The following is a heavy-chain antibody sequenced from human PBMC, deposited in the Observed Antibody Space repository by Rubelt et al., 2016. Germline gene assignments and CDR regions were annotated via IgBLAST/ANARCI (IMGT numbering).Heavy chain of an antibody. V-gene: IGHV1-69*01. CDR3: ARGGSEVTQSVGAGTEKHPLVVYYYMDV. Sequence: QVQLVQSGAEVKKPGSSVKVSCKASGGTFSSYAISWVRQAPGQGLEWMGGIIPIFGTANYAQKFQGRVTITADESTSTAYMEVGSLRSEDRAVYYCARGGSEVTQSVGAGTEKHPLVVYYYMDVWGKGTTVTVSS. J-gene: IGHJ6*03. CDR1: GGTFSSYA. CDR2: IIPIFGTA. D-gene: IGHD3-10*01.